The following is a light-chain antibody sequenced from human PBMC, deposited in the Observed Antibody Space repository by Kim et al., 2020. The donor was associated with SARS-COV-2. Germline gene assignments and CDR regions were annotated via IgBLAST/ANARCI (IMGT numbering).Light chain of an antibody. V-gene: IGKV2-30*02. CDR1: QSLVHSEGITY. Sequence: AFISYRSSQSLVHSEGITYFSWFRRRPGQCPRRLTYRVSNRASGVPDRFGGSGSGTGFTLKISRVEAGDVGVYYCMQGTHWPPWTFCQGTKVDIK. J-gene: IGKJ1*01. CDR3: MQGTHWPPWT. CDR2: RVS.